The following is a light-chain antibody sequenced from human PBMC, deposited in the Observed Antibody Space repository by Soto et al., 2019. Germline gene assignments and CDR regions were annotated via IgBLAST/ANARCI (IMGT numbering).Light chain of an antibody. CDR1: SNDVGAFNY. J-gene: IGLJ1*01. V-gene: IGLV2-14*01. Sequence: QSVLTQPASVSGSPGQSITISCTGSSNDVGAFNYVSWYQQQPGKAPKLMIYQVTNRPSGVSNRFSGSRSGNTASLTISGLQAEDEADYYCSSYTDSSNYVFGTGTKLTVL. CDR2: QVT. CDR3: SSYTDSSNYV.